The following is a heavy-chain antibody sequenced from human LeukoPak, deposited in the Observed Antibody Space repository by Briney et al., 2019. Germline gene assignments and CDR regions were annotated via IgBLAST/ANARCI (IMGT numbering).Heavy chain of an antibody. V-gene: IGHV3-7*03. J-gene: IGHJ4*02. CDR3: ARGGTRGYSPVDY. Sequence: GGSLRLSCAASGFTFSSFWMNWVRQAPGKGLEWVANIKQDGSERNYVDSVKGRSTISRDNAKNTLFLQMNSLRVEDTAVYYCARGGTRGYSPVDYWGQGILVTVSS. D-gene: IGHD5-18*01. CDR1: GFTFSSFW. CDR2: IKQDGSER.